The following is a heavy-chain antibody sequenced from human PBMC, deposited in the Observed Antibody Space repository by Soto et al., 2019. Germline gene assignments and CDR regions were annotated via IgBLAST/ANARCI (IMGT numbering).Heavy chain of an antibody. CDR2: IYHTGST. CDR3: AHRPIVGAAI. J-gene: IGHJ4*02. D-gene: IGHD1-26*01. CDR1: GGSISNSNW. V-gene: IGHV4-4*02. Sequence: QVQLQESGPGLVKPSGTLSLTCGVFGGSISNSNWWTWVRQPPGKGLEWIGEIYHTGSTNYNSSLMSRVTISLDKPNKQFYLKLSSVTAADTAVYYCAHRPIVGAAIWGQGTLVTVSS.